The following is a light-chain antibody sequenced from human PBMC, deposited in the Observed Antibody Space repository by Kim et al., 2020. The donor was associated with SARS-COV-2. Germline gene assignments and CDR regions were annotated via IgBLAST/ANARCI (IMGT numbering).Light chain of an antibody. CDR3: QQYGSSPWT. CDR2: GAS. Sequence: EIVLTQSPGTLPLSPEERATLSCRASQSVNNNYLAWYQQKPGQRPRLLIYGASSRATGIADRFSGSGSGTDFTLTISRLEPEDFVVYYCQQYGSSPWTFGQGTKVDI. V-gene: IGKV3-20*01. CDR1: QSVNNNY. J-gene: IGKJ1*01.